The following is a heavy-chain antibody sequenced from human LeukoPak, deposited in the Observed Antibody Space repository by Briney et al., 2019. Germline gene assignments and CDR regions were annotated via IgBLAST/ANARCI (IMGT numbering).Heavy chain of an antibody. CDR3: ATGTHYDLLPF. CDR2: YPGSGEI. Sequence: ASVKVSCKVSGYSITELSAHWVRQAPGKGLEWMGGYPGSGEIIYEQKFQDRVTMTEDTSTDTAYMELSSLRSEDTAPYYCATGTHYDLLPFWGQGTLVTVSS. D-gene: IGHD3-9*01. V-gene: IGHV1-24*01. CDR1: GYSITELS. J-gene: IGHJ4*02.